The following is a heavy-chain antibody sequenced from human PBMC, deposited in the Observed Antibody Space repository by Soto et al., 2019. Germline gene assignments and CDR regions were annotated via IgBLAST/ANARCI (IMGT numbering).Heavy chain of an antibody. Sequence: GGSLRLSCAASGFTFNIYCMHWVRQAPDKGLEWVALISYDGSNQYYADSVKGRFTISRDNSKNTLFLQMNSLRADDTAVYYCAKDQASGQGSFDSWGQGTLVTVSS. V-gene: IGHV3-30*18. J-gene: IGHJ4*02. CDR1: GFTFNIYC. CDR2: ISYDGSNQ. CDR3: AKDQASGQGSFDS.